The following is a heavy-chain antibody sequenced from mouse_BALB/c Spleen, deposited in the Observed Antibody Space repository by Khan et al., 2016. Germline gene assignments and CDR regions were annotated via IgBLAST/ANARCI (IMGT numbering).Heavy chain of an antibody. Sequence: VQLKESGPGLVKPSQSLSLTCTVTGYSITSDYAWNWIRQFPGNKLEWMGYISYSGSTSYNPSLKRRISITRDTSTNQFFLQLNSVTTEDTATXYCSSLWLRRGDYFDYWGQGTTLTVSS. D-gene: IGHD2-2*01. CDR1: GYSITSDYA. J-gene: IGHJ2*01. V-gene: IGHV3-2*02. CDR2: ISYSGST. CDR3: SSLWLRRGDYFDY.